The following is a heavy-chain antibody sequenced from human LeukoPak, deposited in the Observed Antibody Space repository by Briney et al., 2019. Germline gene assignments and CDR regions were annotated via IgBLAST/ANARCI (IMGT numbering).Heavy chain of an antibody. J-gene: IGHJ4*02. V-gene: IGHV3-15*01. CDR1: GFTFSSYG. CDR2: IKSKTDGGTT. D-gene: IGHD3-16*02. CDR3: TSFGSYRLYY. Sequence: GGSLRLSCAASGFTFSSYGMHWVRQAPGKGLEWVGRIKSKTDGGTTDYAAPVKGRFTISRDDSKNTLYLQMNSLKTEDTAVYYCTSFGSYRLYYWGQGTLVTVSS.